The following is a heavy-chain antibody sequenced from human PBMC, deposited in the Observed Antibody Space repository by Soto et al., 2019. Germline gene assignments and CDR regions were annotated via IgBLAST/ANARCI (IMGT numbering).Heavy chain of an antibody. J-gene: IGHJ4*02. CDR2: IKSKTDGGTT. CDR1: GFTFSNAW. V-gene: IGHV3-15*01. Sequence: GGSLRLSCAASGFTFSNAWMSWVRQAPGKGLEWVGRIKSKTDGGTTDYAAPVKGRFTISRDDSKNTLYLQMNSLKTEAPAVYYCTTGDDSYGQDYFDYWGQGTLVTVSS. CDR3: TTGDDSYGQDYFDY. D-gene: IGHD5-18*01.